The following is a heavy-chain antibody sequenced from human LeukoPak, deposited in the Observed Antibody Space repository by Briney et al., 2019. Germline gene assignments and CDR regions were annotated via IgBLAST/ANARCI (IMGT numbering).Heavy chain of an antibody. V-gene: IGHV3-53*01. D-gene: IGHD6-19*01. Sequence: GGSLRLSCAASGFTVSSNYMSWVRQAPGKGLEWVSVIYSDGSTYYADSVKGRFTISRDNSKNTLYLQMNSLRAEDTAVYYCARARKYSGWDVYYFDYWGQGTLVTVSS. CDR2: IYSDGST. CDR1: GFTVSSNY. J-gene: IGHJ4*02. CDR3: ARARKYSGWDVYYFDY.